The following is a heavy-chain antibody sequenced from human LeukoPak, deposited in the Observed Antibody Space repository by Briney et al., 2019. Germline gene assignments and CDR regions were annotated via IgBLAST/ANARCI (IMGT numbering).Heavy chain of an antibody. CDR1: GFTFSDYY. J-gene: IGHJ4*02. D-gene: IGHD2-21*02. CDR3: ARDISYCGGDCAPYYFDY. V-gene: IGHV3-11*05. Sequence: GGSLKLSCAASGFTFSDYYTSWIRQAPGKGLEWVSYISGTSTYTNYADSVKGRFTISRDNAKNSLYLQMNSLRAEDTAVYYCARDISYCGGDCAPYYFDYWGQGTLVTVSS. CDR2: ISGTSTYT.